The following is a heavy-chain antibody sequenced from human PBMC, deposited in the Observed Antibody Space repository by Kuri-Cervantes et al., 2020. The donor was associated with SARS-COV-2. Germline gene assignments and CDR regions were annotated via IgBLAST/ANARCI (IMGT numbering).Heavy chain of an antibody. V-gene: IGHV3-9*01. CDR3: ARLLPIVATTNYFDY. CDR1: GFTFDDYA. D-gene: IGHD5-12*01. CDR2: ISWNSGSI. Sequence: GGSLRLSCAASGFTFDDYAMHWVRQAPGKGLEWVSGISWNSGSIGYADSVKGRFTISRDNAKNSLYLQMNSLRAEDTAVYYCARLLPIVATTNYFDYWGQGTLVTVSS. J-gene: IGHJ4*02.